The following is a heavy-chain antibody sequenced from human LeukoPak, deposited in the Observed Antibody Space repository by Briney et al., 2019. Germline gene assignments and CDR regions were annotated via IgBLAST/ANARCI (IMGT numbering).Heavy chain of an antibody. CDR3: ATDRGSAWSFDY. J-gene: IGHJ4*02. CDR1: GYTFTGYY. Sequence: EASVKVSCKASGYTFTGYYMHWLRQAPGQGLESMGWISPNSGDTNYAQKFQGRVTMTRDTSISTAYMELSRLKSDDTAVYYCATDRGSAWSFDYWGQGTLVTVSS. V-gene: IGHV1-2*02. D-gene: IGHD6-19*01. CDR2: ISPNSGDT.